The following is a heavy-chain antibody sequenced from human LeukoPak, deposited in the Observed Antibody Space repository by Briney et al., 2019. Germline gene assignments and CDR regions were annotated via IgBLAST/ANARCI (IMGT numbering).Heavy chain of an antibody. CDR3: ARASTYYYGSRRSDWFDP. V-gene: IGHV4-59*01. CDR1: GGSISSYY. Sequence: SETLSLTCTVSGGSISSYYWSWIRQPPGKGLEWIGYIYYSGSTNYNPSLKSRVTISVDTSKNQFSLKLSSVTAADTAVYYCARASTYYYGSRRSDWFDPWGQGTLVTVSS. CDR2: IYYSGST. J-gene: IGHJ5*02. D-gene: IGHD3-22*01.